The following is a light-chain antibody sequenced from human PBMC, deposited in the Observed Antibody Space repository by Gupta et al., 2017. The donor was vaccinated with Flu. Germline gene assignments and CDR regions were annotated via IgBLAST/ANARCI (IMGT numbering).Light chain of an antibody. CDR2: AAS. CDR3: QQNDSNHSLT. J-gene: IGKJ4*01. Sequence: DIQMTQSPSSLSASVGDRVTITCRASQSISSYLNWYQQKPGKAPKLLIYAASSWQSGVPSRFCGSGCGKNFTLTISSRQPEDFAAYYCQQNDSNHSLTFGGGTKVEIK. CDR1: QSISSY. V-gene: IGKV1-39*01.